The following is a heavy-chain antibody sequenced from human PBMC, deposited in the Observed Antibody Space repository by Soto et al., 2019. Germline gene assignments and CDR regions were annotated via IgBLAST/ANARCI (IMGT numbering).Heavy chain of an antibody. D-gene: IGHD3-10*01. CDR3: ARQGFGALHGLVDG. V-gene: IGHV4-30-2*01. J-gene: IGHJ6*02. Sequence: ASETLSLTCAVSGGSISSGGYSWSWIRQPPGKGLEWIGYIYHSGSTYYNPSLKSRVAISLDTSKSQFSLKLTSVTATDTAVYYCARQGFGALHGLVDGWGQGTTVTVSS. CDR1: GGSISSGGYS. CDR2: IYHSGST.